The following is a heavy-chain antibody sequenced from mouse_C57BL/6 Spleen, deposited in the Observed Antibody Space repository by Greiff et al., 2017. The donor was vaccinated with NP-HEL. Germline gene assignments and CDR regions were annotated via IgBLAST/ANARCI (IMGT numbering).Heavy chain of an antibody. CDR1: GYTFTDYN. CDR3: ARGDYGSSLYAMDY. Sequence: VQLQQSGPELVKPGASVKMSCKASGYTFTDYNMHWVKQSHGKSLEWIGYINPNNGGTSYNQKFKGKATLTVNKSSSTAYMELRSLTSEESAVYYCARGDYGSSLYAMDYWGQGTSVTVSS. CDR2: INPNNGGT. J-gene: IGHJ4*01. D-gene: IGHD1-1*01. V-gene: IGHV1-22*01.